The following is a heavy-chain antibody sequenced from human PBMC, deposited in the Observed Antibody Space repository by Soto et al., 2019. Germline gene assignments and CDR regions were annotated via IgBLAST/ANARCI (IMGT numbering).Heavy chain of an antibody. D-gene: IGHD2-21*02. CDR3: CKADRLTH. V-gene: IGHV3-15*01. CDR2: IKSWTDGGTP. J-gene: IGHJ4*02. CDR1: GFTLSDAW. Sequence: PGGSLRLSCVASGFTLSDAWMSWARQAPGKGPEWVGRIKSWTDGGTPAYAASVRGRFTISRDDSKNTLYLEMNSLRTEDTAMYYCCKADRLTHWGQGSLVTVSS.